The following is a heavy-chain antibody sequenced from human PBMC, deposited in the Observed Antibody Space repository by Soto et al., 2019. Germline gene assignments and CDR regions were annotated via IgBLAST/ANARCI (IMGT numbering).Heavy chain of an antibody. Sequence: SETLSLTCTVSGGSVSNGMYYWSWIRQPPGKGLEWIGNVYFTGTTIYNPSLKSRVTMSVDTYKDQFFLKLTSVTAADTAVYYWARYCHIPDCRHLYYFNYLARGTLATVYS. CDR3: ARYCHIPDCRHLYYFNY. CDR1: GGSVSNGMYY. V-gene: IGHV4-61*01. D-gene: IGHD2-15*01. CDR2: VYFTGTT. J-gene: IGHJ4*02.